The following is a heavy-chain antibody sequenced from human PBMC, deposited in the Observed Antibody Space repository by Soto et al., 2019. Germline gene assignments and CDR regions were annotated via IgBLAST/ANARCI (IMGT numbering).Heavy chain of an antibody. Sequence: QVQLVESGGGVVQPGRSLRLSCAASGFTFSSYGMHWVRQAPGKGLEWVAVIWYDGSNKYYADSVKGRFTISRDNSKNTLYLQMNSLRAEATAVYYCPRVGRVGSGWYWFDYWGQGTLVTVSS. CDR2: IWYDGSNK. CDR1: GFTFSSYG. CDR3: PRVGRVGSGWYWFDY. V-gene: IGHV3-33*01. D-gene: IGHD6-19*01. J-gene: IGHJ4*02.